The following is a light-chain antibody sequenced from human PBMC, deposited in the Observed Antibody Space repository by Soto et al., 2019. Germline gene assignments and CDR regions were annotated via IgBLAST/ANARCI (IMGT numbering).Light chain of an antibody. J-gene: IGLJ2*01. V-gene: IGLV2-14*01. CDR2: GVS. CDR1: SSDVRSYNY. Sequence: QSALTQPASVSGSPGQSITISCTGISSDVRSYNYVSWYQHHPGQAPKLLVYGVSNRPSGVSNRFSGSKSVNTASLTISGLQAEDEADYSCSAYTITNTVVFGGGTKLTVL. CDR3: SAYTITNTVV.